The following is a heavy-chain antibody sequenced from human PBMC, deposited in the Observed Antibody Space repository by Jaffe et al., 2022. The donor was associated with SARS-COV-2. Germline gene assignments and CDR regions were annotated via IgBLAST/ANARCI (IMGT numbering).Heavy chain of an antibody. D-gene: IGHD3-9*01. J-gene: IGHJ3*02. CDR1: GGSISSSSYY. CDR2: IYYSGST. CDR3: ASYYDILTGYSNAFDI. Sequence: QLQLQESGPGLVKPSETLSLTCTVSGGSISSSSYYWGWIRQPPGKGLEWIGSIYYSGSTYYNPSLKSRVTISVDTSKNQFSLKLSSVTAADTAVYYCASYYDILTGYSNAFDIWGQGTMVTVSS. V-gene: IGHV4-39*01.